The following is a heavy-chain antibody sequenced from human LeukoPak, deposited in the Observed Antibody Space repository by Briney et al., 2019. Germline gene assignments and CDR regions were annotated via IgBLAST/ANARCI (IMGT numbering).Heavy chain of an antibody. J-gene: IGHJ5*02. CDR1: GYTFTSYD. CDR2: MNPNSGNT. D-gene: IGHD3-3*01. V-gene: IGHV1-8*03. Sequence: GASVKVSCKASGYTFTSYDINWVRQATGQGLEWMGWMNPNSGNTGYAQKFQGRVTITRNTSISTAYMELSSLRSEDTAVYYCARGGDLYDFWSGYYNPWGLGTLVTVSS. CDR3: ARGGDLYDFWSGYYNP.